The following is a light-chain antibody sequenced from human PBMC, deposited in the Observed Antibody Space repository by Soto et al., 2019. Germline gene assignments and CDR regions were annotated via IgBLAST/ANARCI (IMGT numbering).Light chain of an antibody. V-gene: IGKV3-20*01. J-gene: IGKJ1*01. CDR3: QQYSRSPWT. CDR2: GAS. Sequence: EFVLTQSPGTLSLSPCERATLSCRSSQSVSRNYLAWYQQKPGQAPRLLIYGASSRATGIPDRFSGSGSGTDFTLTISRLEPEDFAVFYCQQYSRSPWTFGQGTKVDIK. CDR1: QSVSRNY.